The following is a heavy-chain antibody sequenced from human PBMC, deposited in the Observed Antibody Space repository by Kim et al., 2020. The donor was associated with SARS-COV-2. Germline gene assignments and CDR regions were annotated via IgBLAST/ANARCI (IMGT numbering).Heavy chain of an antibody. CDR1: GFTFSSYA. CDR2: ISYDGSNK. D-gene: IGHD6-13*01. CDR3: ARDLHSSSWYSVDYYYGMDV. J-gene: IGHJ6*02. Sequence: GGSLRLSCAASGFTFSSYAMHWVRQAPGKGLEWVAVISYDGSNKYYADSVKGRFTISRDNSKNTLYLQMNSLRAEDTAVYYCARDLHSSSWYSVDYYYGMDVWGQGTTVTVSS. V-gene: IGHV3-30*04.